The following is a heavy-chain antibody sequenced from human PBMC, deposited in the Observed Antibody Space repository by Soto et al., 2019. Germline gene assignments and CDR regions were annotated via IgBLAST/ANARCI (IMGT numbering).Heavy chain of an antibody. CDR1: GYTFTSYG. CDR2: ISAYNGNT. J-gene: IGHJ6*02. CDR3: ARGIITIFGVVALDYYYYGMDV. D-gene: IGHD3-3*01. Sequence: ASVKVSCKASGYTFTSYGISWVRQAPGQGLEWMGWISAYNGNTNYAQNLQGRVTMTTDTSTSTAYMELRSLRSDDTAVYYCARGIITIFGVVALDYYYYGMDVWGQGTTVTSP. V-gene: IGHV1-18*01.